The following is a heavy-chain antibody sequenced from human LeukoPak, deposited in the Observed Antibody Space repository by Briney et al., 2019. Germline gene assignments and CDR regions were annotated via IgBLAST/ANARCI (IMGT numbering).Heavy chain of an antibody. Sequence: GGSLRLSCAASGFTFSSYEMNWVRQAPGKGLEWVSYISSSGSTIYYADSVKGRFTISRDNAKNSLYLQMNSLRAEDTAGYYCARVGYCSGSGCEGRDWFDPWGQGILVTVSS. J-gene: IGHJ5*02. D-gene: IGHD2-15*01. V-gene: IGHV3-48*03. CDR2: ISSSGSTI. CDR3: ARVGYCSGSGCEGRDWFDP. CDR1: GFTFSSYE.